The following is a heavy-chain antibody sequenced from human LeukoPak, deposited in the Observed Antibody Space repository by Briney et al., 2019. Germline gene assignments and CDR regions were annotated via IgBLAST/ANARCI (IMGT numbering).Heavy chain of an antibody. CDR2: ISTYNGDT. Sequence: ASVKVSCKASGYTFTSYGINWVRQAPGQGLEWMGWISTYNGDTNYAQRLQGRVTMTTDTSTSTAYMELRSLRSDDTAVYYCARGSSYGFSMGYWGQGTLVTVSS. CDR1: GYTFTSYG. CDR3: ARGSSYGFSMGY. V-gene: IGHV1-18*01. D-gene: IGHD3-16*01. J-gene: IGHJ4*02.